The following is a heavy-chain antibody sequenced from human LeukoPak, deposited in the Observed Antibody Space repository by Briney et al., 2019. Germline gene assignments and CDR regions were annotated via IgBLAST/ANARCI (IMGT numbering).Heavy chain of an antibody. J-gene: IGHJ4*02. Sequence: KTSETLSLTCTVSGGSISSYYWSWIRQPPGKGLDWIGYIYYSGSTNYNPSLKSRVTISVDTSKNQFSLKLSSVTAADTAVYYCARGNCGGDCYSDYWGQGTLVTVSS. D-gene: IGHD2-21*02. CDR3: ARGNCGGDCYSDY. CDR2: IYYSGST. CDR1: GGSISSYY. V-gene: IGHV4-59*01.